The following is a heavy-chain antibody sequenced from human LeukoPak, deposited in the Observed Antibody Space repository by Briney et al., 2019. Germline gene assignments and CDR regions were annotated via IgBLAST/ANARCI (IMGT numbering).Heavy chain of an antibody. CDR3: AKDGQLLLEGDFDY. D-gene: IGHD2-2*01. CDR2: ISGSGGST. J-gene: IGHJ4*02. V-gene: IGHV3-23*01. CDR1: GFTFSSYA. Sequence: GGSLRLSCAASGFTFSSYAMSWVRQAPGKGLEWVSAISGSGGSTYYADSVKGRFTISRDNSKNTLYLQMNSLGAEDTAVYYCAKDGQLLLEGDFDYWGQGTLVTVSS.